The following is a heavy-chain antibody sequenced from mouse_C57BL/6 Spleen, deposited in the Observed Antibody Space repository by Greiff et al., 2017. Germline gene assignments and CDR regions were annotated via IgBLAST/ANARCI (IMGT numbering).Heavy chain of an antibody. CDR2: IHPNSGST. J-gene: IGHJ4*01. CDR3: ARRGLLLRDAMDY. Sequence: QVQLKEPGAELVKPGASVKLSCKASGYTFTSYWMHWVKQRPGQGLEWIGMIHPNSGSTNYNEKFKSKATLTVDKSSSTAYMQLSSLTSEDSAVYYCARRGLLLRDAMDYWGQGTSVTVSS. V-gene: IGHV1-64*01. D-gene: IGHD1-1*01. CDR1: GYTFTSYW.